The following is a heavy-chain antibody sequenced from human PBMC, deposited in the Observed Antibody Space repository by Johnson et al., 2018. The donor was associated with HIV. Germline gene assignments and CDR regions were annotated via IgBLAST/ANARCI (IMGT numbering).Heavy chain of an antibody. V-gene: IGHV3-30*03. CDR3: AREPGIAVAGTDAFDI. J-gene: IGHJ3*02. D-gene: IGHD6-19*01. CDR1: GFTFSSYG. Sequence: QVQLVESGGGVVQPGRSLRLSCVASGFTFSSYGIHWVRQAPGKGLEWVAIISYDGSNKYYADSVKGRFTISRDNSKNTLYLQMNSLSAEDTAVYYCAREPGIAVAGTDAFDIWGQGTMVTVSS. CDR2: ISYDGSNK.